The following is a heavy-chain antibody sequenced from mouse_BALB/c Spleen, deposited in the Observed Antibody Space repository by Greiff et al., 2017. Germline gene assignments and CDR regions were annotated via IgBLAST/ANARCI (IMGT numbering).Heavy chain of an antibody. CDR1: GFTFSSFG. D-gene: IGHD4-1*01. J-gene: IGHJ4*01. Sequence: EVKLMESGGGLVQPGGSRKLSCAASGFTFSSFGMHWVRQAPEKGLEWVAYISSGSSTIYYADTVKGRFTISRDNPKNTLFLQMTSLRSEDTAMYYCARGGETGTGYWGQGTSVTVSS. V-gene: IGHV5-17*02. CDR2: ISSGSSTI. CDR3: ARGGETGTGY.